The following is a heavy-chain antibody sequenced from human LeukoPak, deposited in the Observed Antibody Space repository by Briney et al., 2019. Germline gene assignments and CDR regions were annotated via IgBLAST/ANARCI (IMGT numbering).Heavy chain of an antibody. CDR1: GFTVSSNY. CDR2: IYSGGST. D-gene: IGHD2-15*01. V-gene: IGHV3-53*01. J-gene: IGHJ4*02. Sequence: PGGSLRLSCAASGFTVSSNYMSWVRQAPGKGLEWVSVIYSGGSTYYADSVKGRFTISRDNSKNTLYLQMNSLRAEDTAVSYCARDLSQSRYCSGGSCYYYWGQGTLVTVSS. CDR3: ARDLSQSRYCSGGSCYYY.